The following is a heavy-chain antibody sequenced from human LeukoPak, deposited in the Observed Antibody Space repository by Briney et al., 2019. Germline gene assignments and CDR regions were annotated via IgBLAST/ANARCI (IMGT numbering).Heavy chain of an antibody. D-gene: IGHD3-22*01. J-gene: IGHJ4*02. CDR1: GYTFTVYN. CDR3: GRVIEEDDYDSRGYQY. V-gene: IGHV1-2*02. CDR2: INPNSGGT. Sequence: ASVKVSCKASGYTFTVYNMHWVRQAPGQGLEWMGWINPNSGGTSYAQKFQGRVTMTRDTSISTAYMELRRLRSDDTGVYYCGRVIEEDDYDSRGYQYWGQGTLVTVSS.